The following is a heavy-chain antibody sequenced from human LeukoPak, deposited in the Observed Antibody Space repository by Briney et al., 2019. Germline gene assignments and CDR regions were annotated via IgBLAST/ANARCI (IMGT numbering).Heavy chain of an antibody. CDR2: IYTSGST. D-gene: IGHD5-24*01. Sequence: PSETLSLTCTVSGGSISSYYWSWIRQPAGKGLEWIGRIYTSGSTNYNPSLKSRVTMSVDTSKNQFSLKLSSVTAADTAVYYCARDESPEMATIGEFGDYWGQGTLVTVSS. CDR3: ARDESPEMATIGEFGDY. J-gene: IGHJ4*02. V-gene: IGHV4-4*07. CDR1: GGSISSYY.